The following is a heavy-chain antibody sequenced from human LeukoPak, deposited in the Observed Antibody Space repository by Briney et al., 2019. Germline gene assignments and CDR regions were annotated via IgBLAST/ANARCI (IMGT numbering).Heavy chain of an antibody. J-gene: IGHJ4*02. D-gene: IGHD3-10*01. V-gene: IGHV3-30-3*01. CDR1: GFTFSSYA. CDR3: ARDFGSGSFQPFDY. CDR2: ISYDGSNK. Sequence: GGSLRLSCAASGFTFSSYAMHWVRQAPGKGLEWVAVISYDGSNKYYADSVKGRFTISRDNSKNTLYLQMNSLRAEDTAVYYCARDFGSGSFQPFDYWGQGTLVTVSS.